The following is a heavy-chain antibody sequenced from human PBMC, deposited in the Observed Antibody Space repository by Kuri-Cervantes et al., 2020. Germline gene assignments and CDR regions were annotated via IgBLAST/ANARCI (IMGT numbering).Heavy chain of an antibody. D-gene: IGHD2-8*01. CDR2: IKEDGSDI. J-gene: IGHJ6*02. V-gene: IGHV3-7*03. CDR3: ARDGPNGRYYYYYYGMDV. CDR1: GFTFSSHW. Sequence: GESLKISCAASGFTFSSHWMSWVRQAPGKGLEWVARIKEDGSDIWYVDSVKGRFTISRDNVKNSLYLQMNSLRAEDTAVYYCARDGPNGRYYYYYYGMDVWGQGTTVTVSS.